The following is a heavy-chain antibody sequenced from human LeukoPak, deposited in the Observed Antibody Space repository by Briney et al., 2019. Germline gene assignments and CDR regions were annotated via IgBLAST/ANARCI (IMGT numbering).Heavy chain of an antibody. CDR3: ARGGLTIAEATSSWYLDY. V-gene: IGHV3-33*01. Sequence: LGRSVGLSCAASGFTFSTYGMHWVRQAQGKGLEWVALTWHDGSNKNYADSVKGRFTISRGNSKNTLYLQMNRLRGEDTAVYYCARGGLTIAEATSSWYLDYWGQGTLVTVSS. CDR1: GFTFSTYG. J-gene: IGHJ4*02. D-gene: IGHD1-26*01. CDR2: TWHDGSNK.